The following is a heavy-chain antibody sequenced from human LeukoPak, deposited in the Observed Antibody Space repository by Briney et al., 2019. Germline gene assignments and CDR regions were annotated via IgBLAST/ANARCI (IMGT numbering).Heavy chain of an antibody. J-gene: IGHJ5*02. V-gene: IGHV4-59*13. CDR1: GGSISRFY. CDR3: VTGRYSNGWYDH. Sequence: SETLSLTCTVSGGSISRFYWGWIRQPPGKGLEWIGYMYYGGSPNYNPSLKSRVITSLDTSKKQFSLKLNSVTTADTAVYYCVTGRYSNGWYDHWGQGILVIVSS. CDR2: MYYGGSP. D-gene: IGHD1-26*01.